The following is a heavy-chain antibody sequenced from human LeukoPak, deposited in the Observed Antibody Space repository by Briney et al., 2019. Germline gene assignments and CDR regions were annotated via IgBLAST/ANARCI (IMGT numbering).Heavy chain of an antibody. Sequence: ASVKVSCKASGYTFTSYAMSWVRQAPGQGLEWMGWINTNTGNPTYAQGFTGRFVFSLDTSVSTAYLQISSLKAEDTAVYYCARSNYDILTGYYNVPDAFDIWGQGTMVTVSS. V-gene: IGHV7-4-1*02. CDR2: INTNTGNP. CDR1: GYTFTSYA. J-gene: IGHJ3*02. CDR3: ARSNYDILTGYYNVPDAFDI. D-gene: IGHD3-9*01.